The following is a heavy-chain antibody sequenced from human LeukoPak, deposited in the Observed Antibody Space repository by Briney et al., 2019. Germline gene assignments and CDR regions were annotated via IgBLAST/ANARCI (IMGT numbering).Heavy chain of an antibody. CDR2: TYYRSQWYN. V-gene: IGHV6-1*01. CDR1: GDSVSSNSAA. CDR3: ARAEGIVGADYYYYGMDV. J-gene: IGHJ6*02. D-gene: IGHD1-26*01. Sequence: SQTLSLTCAISGDSVSSNSAAWNWIRQSPSRGLEWPGRTYYRSQWYNDYAVSVKSRITINPDTSKNQFSLQLNSVTPEDTAVYYCARAEGIVGADYYYYGMDVWGQGTTVTVSS.